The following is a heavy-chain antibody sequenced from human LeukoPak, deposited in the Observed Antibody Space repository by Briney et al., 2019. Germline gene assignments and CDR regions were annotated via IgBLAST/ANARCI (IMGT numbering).Heavy chain of an antibody. CDR1: GFTFSNAW. D-gene: IGHD5-12*01. Sequence: GGSLRLSCATSGFTFSNAWMSWVRQAPGKGLEWVRRIKSKTDGGTTDYAAPVKGRFTISRDDSKNTQYLQMNSLKTEDTAVYYCTTGPGYSGYDYYFDYWGQGTLVTVSS. J-gene: IGHJ4*02. V-gene: IGHV3-15*01. CDR2: IKSKTDGGTT. CDR3: TTGPGYSGYDYYFDY.